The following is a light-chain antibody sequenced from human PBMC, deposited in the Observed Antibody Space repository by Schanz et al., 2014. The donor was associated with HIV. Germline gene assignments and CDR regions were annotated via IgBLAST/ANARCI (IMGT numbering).Light chain of an antibody. CDR1: SSNIGSNY. Sequence: QSVLTQPPSASGTPGQRVTISCSGSSSNIGSNYVYWYQHVPGTAPKLLIHSNSQRPSWVPARFSGSKSGTSASLAIIGLQSDDEADYYCAAWDDSLDVVVFGGGTKVTVL. J-gene: IGLJ2*01. CDR3: AAWDDSLDVVV. V-gene: IGLV1-44*01. CDR2: SNS.